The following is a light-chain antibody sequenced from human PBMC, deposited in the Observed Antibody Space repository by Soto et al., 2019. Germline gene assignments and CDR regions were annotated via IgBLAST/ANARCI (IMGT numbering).Light chain of an antibody. CDR2: DVT. CDR3: SSYTSSSTLMV. V-gene: IGLV2-14*01. Sequence: QSALTQPASVSGSPGQSITISCTGTSSDVGAYNYVSWYQQHPGKAPKLLTYDVTNRPSGVSNRFSGSKSGNTASLTISGLQAEDEADYYCSSYTSSSTLMVFGGGTKLTVL. J-gene: IGLJ3*02. CDR1: SSDVGAYNY.